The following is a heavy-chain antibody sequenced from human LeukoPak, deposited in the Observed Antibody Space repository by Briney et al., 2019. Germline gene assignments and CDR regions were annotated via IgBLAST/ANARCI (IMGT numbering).Heavy chain of an antibody. D-gene: IGHD1-26*01. V-gene: IGHV1-18*01. J-gene: IGHJ4*02. CDR2: ISAYNGNT. CDR1: GYTFTSYC. Sequence: ASVKVSCKASGYTFTSYCISWVRQAPGQGLEWRGCISAYNGNTNYAQKLQGRVTMTTDTSTSTAYMELRSLRSDATAVYSCARDLAVVGERGDYWGQGTLVTVSS. CDR3: ARDLAVVGERGDY.